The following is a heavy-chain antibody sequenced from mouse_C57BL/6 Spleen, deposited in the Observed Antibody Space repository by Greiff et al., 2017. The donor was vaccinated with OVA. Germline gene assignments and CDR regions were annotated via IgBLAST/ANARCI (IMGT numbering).Heavy chain of an antibody. Sequence: QVQLQQSGAELVKPGASVKISCKASGYAFSSYWMNWVKQRPGKGLEWIGQIYPGDGDTNYNGKFKGKATLTADKSSSTAYMQLSSLTSEDSAVYFCARGGYDGYYGKMDYWGQGTSVTVSS. CDR3: ARGGYDGYYGKMDY. D-gene: IGHD2-3*01. J-gene: IGHJ4*01. CDR1: GYAFSSYW. V-gene: IGHV1-80*01. CDR2: IYPGDGDT.